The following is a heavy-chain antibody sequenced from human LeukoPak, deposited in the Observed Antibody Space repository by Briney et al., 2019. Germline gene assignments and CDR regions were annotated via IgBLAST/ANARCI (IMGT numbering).Heavy chain of an antibody. D-gene: IGHD3-10*01. CDR1: GDTFSSYA. CDR3: ARDRLIGSGSYYSY. CDR2: IVPIFGTA. J-gene: IGHJ4*02. V-gene: IGHV1-69*05. Sequence: GASVKVSCKASGDTFSSYAISWVRQAPGQGLEWMGRIVPIFGTANYAQKFQGRVTITTDESTSTAYMELSSLRSEDTAVYYCARDRLIGSGSYYSYWGQGTLVTVSS.